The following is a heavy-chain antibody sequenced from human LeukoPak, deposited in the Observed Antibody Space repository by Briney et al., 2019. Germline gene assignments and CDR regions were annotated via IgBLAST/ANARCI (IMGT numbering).Heavy chain of an antibody. J-gene: IGHJ3*02. Sequence: GGSLRLSCAASGFTVSSNYMSWVRQAPGRGLEWVSLIYSGGSTYYADSVKGRFTIFRDNSKNTLFLRMNSLRAEDTAVYYCARDRVHYDILTGYYSNDGFDIWGQGTMVTVSS. CDR2: IYSGGST. CDR1: GFTVSSNY. D-gene: IGHD3-9*01. V-gene: IGHV3-53*01. CDR3: ARDRVHYDILTGYYSNDGFDI.